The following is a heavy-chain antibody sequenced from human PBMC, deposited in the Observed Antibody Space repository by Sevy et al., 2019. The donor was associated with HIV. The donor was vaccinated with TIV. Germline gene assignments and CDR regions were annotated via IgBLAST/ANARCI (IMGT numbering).Heavy chain of an antibody. V-gene: IGHV3-30-3*01. CDR1: GFTFSSYA. Sequence: GGSLRLSCAASGFTFSSYAMHWVRQAPGKGLEWVAVISYDGSNKYYADSVKGRFTISRDNSKNTLYLQMNSLRAEDTAVYYCARGGLQWLVLNPTGYFDYWGQRTLVTVSS. J-gene: IGHJ4*02. D-gene: IGHD6-19*01. CDR2: ISYDGSNK. CDR3: ARGGLQWLVLNPTGYFDY.